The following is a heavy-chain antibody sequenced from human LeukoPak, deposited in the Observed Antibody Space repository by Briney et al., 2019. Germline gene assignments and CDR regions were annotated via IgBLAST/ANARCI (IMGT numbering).Heavy chain of an antibody. CDR3: ARVTGYQLLLS. V-gene: IGHV4-59*01. Sequence: SETLALTCTVSGGSISSFYWSWIRQPPGKGLEWIGYIYYSGSTDYNPSLKIRVTLSIDTSKSQFSLKLNSVTAADTAVYYCARVTGYQLLLSWGQGTLVTASS. CDR2: IYYSGST. D-gene: IGHD2-2*01. CDR1: GGSISSFY. J-gene: IGHJ4*02.